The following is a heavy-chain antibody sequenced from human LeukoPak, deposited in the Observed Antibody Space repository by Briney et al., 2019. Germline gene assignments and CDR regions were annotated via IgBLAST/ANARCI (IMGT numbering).Heavy chain of an antibody. J-gene: IGHJ4*02. D-gene: IGHD6-13*01. V-gene: IGHV7-4-1*02. CDR2: INTNTGNP. Sequence: ASVKVSCKASGYTFTDYGMSWMRQAPGQGLKWMGWINTNTGNPTYAQGFTGRFVFSLDTSVSTAYLQITSLKAEDTAVYYCARVYRSSWYPMDYWGQGTLVTVSS. CDR3: ARVYRSSWYPMDY. CDR1: GYTFTDYG.